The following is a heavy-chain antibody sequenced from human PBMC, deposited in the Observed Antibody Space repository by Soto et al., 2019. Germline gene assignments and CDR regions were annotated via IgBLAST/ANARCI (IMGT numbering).Heavy chain of an antibody. D-gene: IGHD3-3*01. CDR3: ARVIRFLEWPYYYYGMDV. V-gene: IGHV1-18*01. CDR1: GYTFTSCG. J-gene: IGHJ6*02. CDR2: ISAYNGNT. Sequence: ASVKVSCKASGYTFTSCGISWVRQAPGQGLEWMGWISAYNGNTNYAQKLQGRVTMTTDTSTSTAYMELRSLRSDDTAVYYCARVIRFLEWPYYYYGMDVWGQGTTVTVSS.